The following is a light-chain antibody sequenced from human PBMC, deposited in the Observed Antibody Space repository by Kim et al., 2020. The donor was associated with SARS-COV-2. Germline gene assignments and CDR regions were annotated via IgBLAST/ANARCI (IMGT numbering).Light chain of an antibody. V-gene: IGLV3-19*01. CDR2: GKN. CDR1: ILRSYY. J-gene: IGLJ2*01. CDR3: NSRDSNDNVV. Sequence: VLGQTVRITCQGDILRSYYATWYQQKPRQAPILVIYGKNNRPSGIPERFAGSSSGNTASLTITGTQAGDEADYYCNSRDSNDNVVFGGGTKLTVL.